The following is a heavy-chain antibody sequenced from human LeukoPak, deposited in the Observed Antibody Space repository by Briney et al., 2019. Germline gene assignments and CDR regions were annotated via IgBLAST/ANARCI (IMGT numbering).Heavy chain of an antibody. J-gene: IGHJ6*02. CDR3: ARDNWYYDSSGYYPSVDV. CDR2: INSDGSST. Sequence: PGGSLRLSCAASGFTFNSYWMHWVRQAPGKGLVWVSRINSDGSSTSYADSVKGRFTISRDNAKNTLYLQMNSLRAEDTAVYYCARDNWYYDSSGYYPSVDVWGQGTTVTVSS. D-gene: IGHD3-22*01. CDR1: GFTFNSYW. V-gene: IGHV3-74*01.